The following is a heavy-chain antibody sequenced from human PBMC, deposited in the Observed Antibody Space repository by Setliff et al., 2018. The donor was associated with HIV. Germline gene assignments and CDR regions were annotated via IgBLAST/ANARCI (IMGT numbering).Heavy chain of an antibody. Sequence: ASETLSLTCTVSGGSISSHYWIWIRQPPGKGLEWIGYIHYSGATNYNPSLKSRVTISLDTSRTQFSLRLSSVTAADTAVYYCARHSPNVGVRGDAFDIWGQGTVVTVSS. CDR1: GGSISSHY. V-gene: IGHV4-59*08. J-gene: IGHJ3*02. D-gene: IGHD2-8*01. CDR3: ARHSPNVGVRGDAFDI. CDR2: IHYSGAT.